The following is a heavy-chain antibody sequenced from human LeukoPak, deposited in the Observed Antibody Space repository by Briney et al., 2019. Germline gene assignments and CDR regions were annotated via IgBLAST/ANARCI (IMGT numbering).Heavy chain of an antibody. CDR3: ARGPCSSSWYPKSNWFDP. V-gene: IGHV4-59*01. CDR1: GGSISSYY. J-gene: IGHJ5*02. CDR2: IYYSGST. Sequence: PSETLSLTCTVSGGSISSYYWSWIRQPPGKGLEWIGYIYYSGSTNYNPSLKSRVTISVDTSKNQFSLKLSSVTAADTAVYYCARGPCSSSWYPKSNWFDPWGQGTLVTVSS. D-gene: IGHD6-13*01.